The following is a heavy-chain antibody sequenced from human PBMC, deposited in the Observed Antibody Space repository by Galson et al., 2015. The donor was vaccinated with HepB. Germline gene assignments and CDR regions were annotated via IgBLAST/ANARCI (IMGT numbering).Heavy chain of an antibody. CDR3: AKFSSCWDLPFDY. V-gene: IGHV3-23*01. CDR2: ISASDNST. D-gene: IGHD6-19*01. CDR1: GFTFSNYA. Sequence: SLRLSCAASGFTFSNYAMGWVRQAPGKGLEWVSAISASDNSTLFAAVVKGRFTISRDNSRNTRSLQMNSLRVEDTAVYYCAKFSSCWDLPFDYWGQGTLVTVSS. J-gene: IGHJ4*02.